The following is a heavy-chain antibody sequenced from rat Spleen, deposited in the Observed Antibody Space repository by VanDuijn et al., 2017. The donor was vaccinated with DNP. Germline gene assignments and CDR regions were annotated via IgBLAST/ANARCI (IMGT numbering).Heavy chain of an antibody. CDR2: MWSDGDT. CDR1: GFALTDYH. Sequence: QVQLKESGPGLVQPSQTLSLACTVSGFALTDYHVHWVRQPSGKGLEWMGVMWSDGDTSYSSALASRLSISRDTSKSQLFLKMNSLQTADTATYYCARDIGTTSFDYWGQGVMVTVSS. J-gene: IGHJ2*01. V-gene: IGHV2-32*01. D-gene: IGHD1-5*01. CDR3: ARDIGTTSFDY.